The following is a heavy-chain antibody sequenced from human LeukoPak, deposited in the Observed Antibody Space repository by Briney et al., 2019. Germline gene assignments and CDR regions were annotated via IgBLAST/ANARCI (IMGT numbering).Heavy chain of an antibody. J-gene: IGHJ4*02. CDR1: GGSINSYY. CDR3: ARGIAAAGPFDY. Sequence: PSETLSLTCTVSGGSINSYYWSWIRQPPGKGLEWIGYIYFSGSTNYNPSLKSRVTISVDTSKNQFSLKLSSVTAADTAVYYCARGIAAAGPFDYWGQGTLVTVSS. D-gene: IGHD6-13*01. V-gene: IGHV4-59*01. CDR2: IYFSGST.